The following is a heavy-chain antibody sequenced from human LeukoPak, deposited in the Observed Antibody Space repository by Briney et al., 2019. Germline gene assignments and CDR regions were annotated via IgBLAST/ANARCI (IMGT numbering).Heavy chain of an antibody. Sequence: GGSLRLSCAASGFTVSSNYMSWVRQAPGKGLEWVSVIYSGGSTYYADSVKGRFTISRDNSKNTLYLQMNSLRAEDTAVYYCARDSNHYCYGSGSYPYWGQGTLVTVSS. CDR2: IYSGGST. CDR1: GFTVSSNY. V-gene: IGHV3-66*02. CDR3: ARDSNHYCYGSGSYPY. J-gene: IGHJ4*02. D-gene: IGHD3-10*01.